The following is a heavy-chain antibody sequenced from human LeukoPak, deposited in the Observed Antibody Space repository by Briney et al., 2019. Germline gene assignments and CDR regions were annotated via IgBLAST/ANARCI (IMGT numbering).Heavy chain of an antibody. CDR2: IYHSGSI. Sequence: SETLSLTCAVSGGSISSGGYSRSWIRQPPGKGLEWIGYIYHSGSIYYNPSLKSRVTISVDRSKNQFSLKVNSVTAADTAVYYCARASSPDCTGGSCHGYFDLWGRGTLVTVSS. J-gene: IGHJ2*01. CDR3: ARASSPDCTGGSCHGYFDL. D-gene: IGHD2-15*01. V-gene: IGHV4-30-2*01. CDR1: GGSISSGGYS.